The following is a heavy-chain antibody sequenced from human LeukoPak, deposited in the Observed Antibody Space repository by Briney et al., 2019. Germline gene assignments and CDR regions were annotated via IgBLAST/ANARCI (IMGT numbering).Heavy chain of an antibody. J-gene: IGHJ4*02. CDR1: GFTLSNYW. D-gene: IGHD6-13*01. Sequence: PGGSLRLSCAASGFTLSNYWMSWVRQAPGKGLEWVANIKQDGSEKYYVDSVKGRFTISRDNAKNSLYLQMNSLRAEDTAVYYCARDPGQHPRPYYFDYWGQGTLVTVSS. CDR3: ARDPGQHPRPYYFDY. V-gene: IGHV3-7*01. CDR2: IKQDGSEK.